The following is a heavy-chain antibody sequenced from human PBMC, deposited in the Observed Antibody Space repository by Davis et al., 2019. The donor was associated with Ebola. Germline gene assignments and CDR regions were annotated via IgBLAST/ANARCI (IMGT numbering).Heavy chain of an antibody. V-gene: IGHV4-59*08. CDR2: IYYSGST. CDR1: GGSISSYY. Sequence: SETLSLTCTVSGGSISSYYWSWIRQPPGKGLEWIGYIYYSGSTNYNPSLKSRVTISVDTSKNQFSLKLSSVTAADTAVYYCARRAYFDTSGSFDYWGRGTLVTVSS. J-gene: IGHJ4*02. D-gene: IGHD3-22*01. CDR3: ARRAYFDTSGSFDY.